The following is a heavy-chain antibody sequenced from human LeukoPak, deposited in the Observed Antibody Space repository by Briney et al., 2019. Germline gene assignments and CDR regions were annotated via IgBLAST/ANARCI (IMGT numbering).Heavy chain of an antibody. D-gene: IGHD4-11*01. CDR1: GGSISSYY. V-gene: IGHV4-4*09. J-gene: IGHJ4*02. CDR2: IYTSGST. CDR3: ARETTVTTLPDY. Sequence: SETLSLTCTVSGGSISSYYWSWIRQPPGKGLEWIGYIYTSGSTNYNPSLKSRVTISVDTSKNQFSLKLTSVTAADTAVYYCARETTVTTLPDYWGRGTLVTVSS.